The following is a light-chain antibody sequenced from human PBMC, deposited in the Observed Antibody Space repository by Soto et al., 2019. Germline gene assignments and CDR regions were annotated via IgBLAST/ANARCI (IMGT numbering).Light chain of an antibody. V-gene: IGKV3-15*01. CDR1: QTVASN. CDR3: QLYHNWPPQYT. Sequence: EIVMTQSPASLSVSPGDGASLSCRASQTVASNVAWYQQKPGQGPRLLIHGASTRSAGVPARFSGSGSGTDFTLTISSLQSEDFAVYYCQLYHNWPPQYTLGKGTKRPIK. CDR2: GAS. J-gene: IGKJ2*01.